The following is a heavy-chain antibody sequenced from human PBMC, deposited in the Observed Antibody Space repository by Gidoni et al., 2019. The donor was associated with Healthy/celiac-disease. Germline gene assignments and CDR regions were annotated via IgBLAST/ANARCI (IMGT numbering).Heavy chain of an antibody. CDR1: GFTFSSYG. V-gene: IGHV3-33*01. D-gene: IGHD3-3*01. CDR2: IWYDGSNK. J-gene: IGHJ4*02. CDR3: ARATYDFWSGYYGY. Sequence: QVQLVESGGGVVQPGRSLRLSCAASGFTFSSYGMHWVRQAPGKGLEWVAVIWYDGSNKYYADSVKGRFTISRDNSKNTLYLQMNSLRAEDTAVYYCARATYDFWSGYYGYWGQGTLVTVSS.